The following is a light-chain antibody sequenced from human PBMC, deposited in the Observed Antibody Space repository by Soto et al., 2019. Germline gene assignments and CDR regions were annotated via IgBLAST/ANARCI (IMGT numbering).Light chain of an antibody. Sequence: DIPMTQSPSTLSASVGDRVTITCRASQSVSSWLAWYQQKPGKAPKLLIYDASSLKGGVPSRFSGTGSGTEFTLTITSLQPDDFATYYCQQYNSYLGSFGQGTKLEIK. CDR3: QQYNSYLGS. J-gene: IGKJ2*01. CDR1: QSVSSW. V-gene: IGKV1-5*01. CDR2: DAS.